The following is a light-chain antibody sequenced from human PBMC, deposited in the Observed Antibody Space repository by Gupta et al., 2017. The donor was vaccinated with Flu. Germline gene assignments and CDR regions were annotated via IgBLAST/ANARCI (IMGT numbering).Light chain of an antibody. CDR2: GVS. Sequence: VTHGLPATISCKSSQNLLSSGGITSLYGYLQKPGQSPRILIYGVSNRFSGVPDRFSGSGSGTDFTLKINRVEAEDVGIYYCMQGAYLPYTFGEGTKLEI. V-gene: IGKV2-29*03. CDR1: QNLLSSGGITS. CDR3: MQGAYLPYT. J-gene: IGKJ2*01.